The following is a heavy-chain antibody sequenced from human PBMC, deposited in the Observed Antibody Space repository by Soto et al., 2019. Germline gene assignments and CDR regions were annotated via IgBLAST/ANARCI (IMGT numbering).Heavy chain of an antibody. D-gene: IGHD5-12*01. V-gene: IGHV4-30-2*01. CDR2: IYHSGST. CDR1: GGSISSGGYS. Sequence: SETLYLTCAVSGGSISSGGYSWSWIRQPPGKGLEWIGYIYHSGSTYYNPSLKSRVTISVDRSKNQFSLKLSSVTAADTAVYYCAAGGGLPRYYWGQGTLVTVSS. CDR3: AAGGGLPRYY. J-gene: IGHJ4*02.